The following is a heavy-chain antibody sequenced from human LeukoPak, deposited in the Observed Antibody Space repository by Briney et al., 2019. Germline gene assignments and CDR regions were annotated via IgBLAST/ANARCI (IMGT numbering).Heavy chain of an antibody. CDR2: MRYDGSNK. CDR1: GFTFSSYG. Sequence: GGSLRLSCAAAGFTFSSYGMHWVRQAPGKGLEWVAVMRYDGSNKYYADSVKGRFTISRDNSKNTLYLQMNSLRAEDTAVYYCARDKAYRGGDCYPYYYGMDVWGQGTTVTVSS. D-gene: IGHD2-21*02. J-gene: IGHJ6*02. CDR3: ARDKAYRGGDCYPYYYGMDV. V-gene: IGHV3-33*01.